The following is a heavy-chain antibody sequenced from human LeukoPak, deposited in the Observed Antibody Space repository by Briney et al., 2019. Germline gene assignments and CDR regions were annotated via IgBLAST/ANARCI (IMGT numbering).Heavy chain of an antibody. J-gene: IGHJ5*02. V-gene: IGHV4-39*01. CDR2: MYYSGST. Sequence: PSETLSLTCTDSGGSISNNNYYWGWIRQPPGKGLEWIGTMYYSGSTYYNPSLKSRVTISVDTSKNQFSLKLSSVTAADTAVYYCARRRFGDPGADPWGQGTLVTVSS. CDR3: ARRRFGDPGADP. D-gene: IGHD3-10*01. CDR1: GGSISNNNYY.